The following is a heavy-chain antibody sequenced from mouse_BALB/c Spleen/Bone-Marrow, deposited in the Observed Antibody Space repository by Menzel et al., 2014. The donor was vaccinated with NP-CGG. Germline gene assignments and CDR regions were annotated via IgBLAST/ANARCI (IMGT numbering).Heavy chain of an antibody. CDR3: ARRFITTAAWFAY. Sequence: EVQLQQSGPELAKPGASVKISCKASGYTFTDYNMHWVQQSHGKSLEWIGYIYPYNGGTGYNQKFKSKATLTVDNSSSTAYMELRSLTSEDSAVYYCARRFITTAAWFAYWGQGTLVTVSA. CDR1: GYTFTDYN. V-gene: IGHV1S29*02. CDR2: IYPYNGGT. J-gene: IGHJ3*01. D-gene: IGHD1-2*01.